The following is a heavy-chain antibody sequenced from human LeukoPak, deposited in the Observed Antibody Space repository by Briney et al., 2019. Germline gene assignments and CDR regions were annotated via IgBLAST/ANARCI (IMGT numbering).Heavy chain of an antibody. J-gene: IGHJ5*02. CDR2: ISSSSSYI. CDR1: GFTFSSYS. V-gene: IGHV3-21*01. Sequence: GGSLRLSCAASGFTFSSYSMSWVRQAPGKGLEWVSSISSSSSYIYYADSVKGRFTLSRDNAKNSLYLQMNSLRAEDTAVYYCARAETTVAGGWFDPWGQGTLVTVSS. CDR3: ARAETTVAGGWFDP. D-gene: IGHD4-23*01.